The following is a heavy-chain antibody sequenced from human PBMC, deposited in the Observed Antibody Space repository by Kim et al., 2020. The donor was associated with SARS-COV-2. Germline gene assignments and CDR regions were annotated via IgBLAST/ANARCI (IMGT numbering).Heavy chain of an antibody. V-gene: IGHV1-46*01. J-gene: IGHJ6*02. CDR3: ARDPPIVVVPAAIWDYYYYYCMDV. CDR2: INPSGGST. Sequence: ASVKVSCKASGYTFTSYYMHWVRQAPGQGLEWMGIINPSGGSTSYAQKFQGRVTMTRDTSTSTVYMELSSLRSEDTAVYYCARDPPIVVVPAAIWDYYYYYCMDVWGQGTTVTVSS. D-gene: IGHD2-2*02. CDR1: GYTFTSYY.